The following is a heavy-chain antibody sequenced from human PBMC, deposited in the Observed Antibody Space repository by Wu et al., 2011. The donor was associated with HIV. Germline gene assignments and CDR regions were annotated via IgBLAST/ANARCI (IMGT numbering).Heavy chain of an antibody. D-gene: IGHD1-26*01. CDR2: IDPEDGDT. CDR3: ARRGNNGAGPFDY. Sequence: EVQLVQSGAEVMKPGATVKISCKISGYTFADYFVHWIQQTPGEGLEWLGLIDPEDGDTKFADRFRGRVTITADTSTNTAYMELSGLKFEDTAVYYCARRGNNGAGPFDYWARERRSSSPQ. CDR1: GYTFADYF. J-gene: IGHJ4*02. V-gene: IGHV1-69-2*01.